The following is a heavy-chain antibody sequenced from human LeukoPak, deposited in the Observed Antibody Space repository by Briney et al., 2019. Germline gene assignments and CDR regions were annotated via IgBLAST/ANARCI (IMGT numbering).Heavy chain of an antibody. CDR1: GFTFTSYW. V-gene: IGHV3-74*01. CDR2: IKSDGST. Sequence: GGSLRLSCAASGFTFTSYWMHWVRQAPGKGLVWVSRIKSDGSTRYADSVKGRFTISRDNAKNTVSLQMNSLRAEDTGVYYCARAPSEIGGYYPEYFRHWGQGTLVTVSP. D-gene: IGHD3-22*01. J-gene: IGHJ1*01. CDR3: ARAPSEIGGYYPEYFRH.